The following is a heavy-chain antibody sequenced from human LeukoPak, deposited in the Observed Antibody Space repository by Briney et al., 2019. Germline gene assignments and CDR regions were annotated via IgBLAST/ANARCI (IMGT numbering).Heavy chain of an antibody. CDR1: GFTFSSYA. V-gene: IGHV3-23*01. J-gene: IGHJ4*02. D-gene: IGHD6-19*01. Sequence: GGSLRLSCAASGFTFSSYAMSWVRQAPGEGLQWVSSISGSGDSTYYADSVKGRFTISRDNSNNTLYLQMSSLRAEDTAVYYCAILIAVAGPATFYWGQGTLVTVSS. CDR3: AILIAVAGPATFY. CDR2: ISGSGDST.